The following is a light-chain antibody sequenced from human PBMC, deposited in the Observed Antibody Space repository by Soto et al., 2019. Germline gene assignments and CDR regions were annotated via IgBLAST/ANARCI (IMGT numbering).Light chain of an antibody. CDR3: HQHNNWWT. CDR1: QRVSSN. CDR2: GAS. J-gene: IGKJ1*01. Sequence: EVVMTQSPATLSVSPGERATLSCRASQRVSSNLALYQQKPGQAPRLLIYGASTRAAGIPARFSGSGSGTDFTLTITSLQSEDFGVYYCHQHNNWWTFGQGTKVDI. V-gene: IGKV3-15*01.